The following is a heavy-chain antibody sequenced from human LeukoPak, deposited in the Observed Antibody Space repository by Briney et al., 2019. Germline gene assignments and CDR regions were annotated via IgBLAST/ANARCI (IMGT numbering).Heavy chain of an antibody. CDR1: GHSISSGYY. D-gene: IGHD1-26*01. V-gene: IGHV4-38-2*02. J-gene: IGHJ4*02. CDR2: IYHSGST. CDR3: AGVLTWDSYYFDY. Sequence: AETLSLTCTVSGHSISSGYYWGWIRQPPGKGLEWIGSIYHSGSTYYNPSLKSRVTISVDTSKNQFSLKLSSVTAADTAVYYCAGVLTWDSYYFDYWGQGTLVTVSS.